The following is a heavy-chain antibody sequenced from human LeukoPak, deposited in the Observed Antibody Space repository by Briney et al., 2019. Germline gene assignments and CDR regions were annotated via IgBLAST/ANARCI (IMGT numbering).Heavy chain of an antibody. CDR1: GYTFTSYD. CDR2: MNPNSGST. Sequence: ASVKVSCKASGYTFTSYDINWVRQATGQGLEWMGWMNPNSGSTNYAQKFQGRVTMTRDTSVSTAYMELSRLRSDDTAVYYCARVFAVRGVIIGYWGQGTLVTVSS. D-gene: IGHD3-10*01. CDR3: ARVFAVRGVIIGY. V-gene: IGHV1-2*02. J-gene: IGHJ4*02.